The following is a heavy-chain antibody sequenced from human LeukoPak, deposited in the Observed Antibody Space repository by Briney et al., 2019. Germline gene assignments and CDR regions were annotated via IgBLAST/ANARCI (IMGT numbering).Heavy chain of an antibody. CDR3: AKRTLRRSWSAAEYFQH. D-gene: IGHD6-13*01. CDR1: GFTFSSNY. V-gene: IGHV3-23*01. J-gene: IGHJ1*01. Sequence: PGGSLRLSCAASGFTFSSNYMSWVRQAPGKGLEWVSAISGSGGSTYYADSVKGRFTISRDNSKNTLYLQMNSLRAEDTAVYYCAKRTLRRSWSAAEYFQHWGQGTLVTVSS. CDR2: ISGSGGST.